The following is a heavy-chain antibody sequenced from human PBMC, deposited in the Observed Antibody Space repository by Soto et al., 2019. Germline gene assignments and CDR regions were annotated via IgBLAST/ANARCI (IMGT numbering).Heavy chain of an antibody. CDR2: MNPNSGNT. D-gene: IGHD2-15*01. CDR1: GYTFTSYY. Sequence: ASVKVSCKASGYTFTSYYINWVRQATGQGLEWMGWMNPNSGNTGYAQKFQGRVTMTRNTSISTAYMELSSLRSEDTAVYYCASLKECSGGSCYFRTYYYGMDAWGQGTTVTVSS. J-gene: IGHJ6*02. V-gene: IGHV1-8*01. CDR3: ASLKECSGGSCYFRTYYYGMDA.